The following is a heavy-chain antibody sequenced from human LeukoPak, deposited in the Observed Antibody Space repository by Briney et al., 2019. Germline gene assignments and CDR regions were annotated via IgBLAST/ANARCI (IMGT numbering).Heavy chain of an antibody. J-gene: IGHJ4*02. Sequence: GASVKVSCKASGYTFTGYYMHWVRQAPGQGLEWMGWINPNSGGTNYAQKFQGRVTMTRDKSISTAYMELSRLRSDDTAVYYCAREEGMEGSSWTDYWGQGTLVTVSS. CDR1: GYTFTGYY. CDR3: AREEGMEGSSWTDY. CDR2: INPNSGGT. V-gene: IGHV1-2*02. D-gene: IGHD6-13*01.